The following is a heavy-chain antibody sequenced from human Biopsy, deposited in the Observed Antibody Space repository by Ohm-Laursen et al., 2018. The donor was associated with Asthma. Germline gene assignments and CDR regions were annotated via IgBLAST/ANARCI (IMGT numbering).Heavy chain of an antibody. D-gene: IGHD3-9*01. CDR2: VNTGNGDT. Sequence: SSVKVSCKASGYNFTSFAIHWVRQAPGQRLEWMGWVNTGNGDTKYSQKFQGRVTITRDTSASTAYMELRSLRSEDTATYYCARTYYDFLTGQVKDVFGVWGQGTMVTISS. CDR1: GYNFTSFA. J-gene: IGHJ3*01. V-gene: IGHV1-3*04. CDR3: ARTYYDFLTGQVKDVFGV.